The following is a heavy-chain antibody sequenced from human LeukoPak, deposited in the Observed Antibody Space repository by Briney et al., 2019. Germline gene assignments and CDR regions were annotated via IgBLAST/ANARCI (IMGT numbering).Heavy chain of an antibody. V-gene: IGHV4-34*01. J-gene: IGHJ3*02. Sequence: SETLSLTCAVYGGSFSGYYWSWIRQPPGKGLEWIGEINHSGSTNYNPSLKSRVTISVDTSKNQFSLKLSSVTAADTAVYYCARGSSSGWYRDAFDIWGQRTMVTVSS. CDR3: ARGSSSGWYRDAFDI. CDR1: GGSFSGYY. CDR2: INHSGST. D-gene: IGHD6-19*01.